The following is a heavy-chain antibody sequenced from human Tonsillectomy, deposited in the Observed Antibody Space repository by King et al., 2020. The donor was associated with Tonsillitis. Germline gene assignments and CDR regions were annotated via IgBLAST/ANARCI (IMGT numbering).Heavy chain of an antibody. CDR1: GGSISSGGYS. D-gene: IGHD6-13*01. Sequence: QLQESGSGLVKPSQTLSLTCAVSGGSISSGGYSWSWIRQPPGKGLEWIGYIYHSGSTYYNPSLKSRVTISLDRSKNLFSLKLSSVTAADTAVYYCARTTLGIAAAHYWYFDLWGRGTLVTVSS. V-gene: IGHV4-30-2*01. J-gene: IGHJ2*01. CDR2: IYHSGST. CDR3: ARTTLGIAAAHYWYFDL.